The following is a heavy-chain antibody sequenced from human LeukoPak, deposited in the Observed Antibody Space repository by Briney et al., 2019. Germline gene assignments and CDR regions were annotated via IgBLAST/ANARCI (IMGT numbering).Heavy chain of an antibody. CDR3: ARAWYYDSSGSLGCSDY. Sequence: ASVKVSCKASGYTFTSYYMHWVRQAPGQGLEWMGIINPSGGSTSYAQKFQGRVTMTRDTSTSTVYMELSSLKSEDTAVYYCARAWYYDSSGSLGCSDYWGQGTLVTVSS. CDR2: INPSGGST. CDR1: GYTFTSYY. J-gene: IGHJ4*02. V-gene: IGHV1-46*01. D-gene: IGHD3-22*01.